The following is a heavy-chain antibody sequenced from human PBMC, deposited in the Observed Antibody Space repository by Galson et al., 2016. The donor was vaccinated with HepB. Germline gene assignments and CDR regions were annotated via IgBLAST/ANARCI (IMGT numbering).Heavy chain of an antibody. CDR3: ARDRAFCTGGGCYSVYNYYYGMDV. J-gene: IGHJ6*02. CDR1: GGSFSSYA. D-gene: IGHD2-15*01. Sequence: SCKASGGSFSSYAINWVRQAPGQGLEWVGGIIPIFRTTNYAQKFQGRVTITADESTITAYMALSNLTSEDTAVYYCARDRAFCTGGGCYSVYNYYYGMDVWGQGTTVTVSS. V-gene: IGHV1-69*01. CDR2: IIPIFRTT.